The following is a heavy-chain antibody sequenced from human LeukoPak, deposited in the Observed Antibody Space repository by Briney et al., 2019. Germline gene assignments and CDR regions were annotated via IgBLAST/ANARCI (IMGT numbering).Heavy chain of an antibody. V-gene: IGHV4-39*01. J-gene: IGHJ5*02. CDR2: IYCSGST. CDR3: ARHGSGFILIPWFDP. CDR1: GGSISSSAYY. D-gene: IGHD3-22*01. Sequence: PSETLSLTCTFSGGSISSSAYYWGWVRQPPGKGLEWIGSIYCSGSTYYSPSLKSRVTISVDTSKNQFSLKLSSVTAADTALYYCARHGSGFILIPWFDPWGQGTLVTVSS.